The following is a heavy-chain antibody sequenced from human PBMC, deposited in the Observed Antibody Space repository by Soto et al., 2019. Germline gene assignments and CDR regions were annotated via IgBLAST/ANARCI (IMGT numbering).Heavy chain of an antibody. V-gene: IGHV4-59*01. CDR2: IYYSGSA. Sequence: PSETLSLTCTVSGGSLSNNYWSWIRQPPGKGLEWIGNIYYSGSANYDPSLRSRVTISLNTSKNQFSLNLNSVTAADTAIYYCARWTYCGGDCYWLDFWGQGTLVTVSS. J-gene: IGHJ4*02. D-gene: IGHD2-21*02. CDR1: GGSLSNNY. CDR3: ARWTYCGGDCYWLDF.